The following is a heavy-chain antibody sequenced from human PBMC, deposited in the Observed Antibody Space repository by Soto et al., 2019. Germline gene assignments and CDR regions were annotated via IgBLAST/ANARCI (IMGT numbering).Heavy chain of an antibody. V-gene: IGHV2-5*02. Sequence: QITLKESGPTLVKPTQTLTLTCTFSGFSLSTSEVGVGWIRQPPGKALEWLALLYWDDDKRYNPSLKSRLTITEDPSQNQVVLTLTNMDPVDTDTYYCVHRAGMGGNSWLPGHWGQGTLVTVSS. CDR1: GFSLSTSEVG. D-gene: IGHD6-13*01. CDR3: VHRAGMGGNSWLPGH. J-gene: IGHJ4*02. CDR2: LYWDDDK.